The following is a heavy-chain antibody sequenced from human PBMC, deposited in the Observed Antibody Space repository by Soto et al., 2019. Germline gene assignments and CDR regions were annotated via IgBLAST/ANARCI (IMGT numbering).Heavy chain of an antibody. J-gene: IGHJ4*02. Sequence: SETLSLTCSVSGCSISSGAYFWGWIRQPPGKGLEWIGHIYDSGTTYHNPSLRSRVTISVGRSKNQFSLRLSSLTAADTAVYFCARGVVTARVFNYWGRGTLVTVSS. V-gene: IGHV4-30-2*01. CDR1: GCSISSGAYF. CDR2: IYDSGTT. D-gene: IGHD2-15*01. CDR3: ARGVVTARVFNY.